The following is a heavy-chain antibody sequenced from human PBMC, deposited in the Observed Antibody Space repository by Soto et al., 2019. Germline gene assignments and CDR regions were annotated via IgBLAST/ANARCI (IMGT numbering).Heavy chain of an antibody. Sequence: ASVKVSCKASGYTFTGYYMHWVRQAPGQGLECMGWINPNSGGTNYAQKFQGWVTMTRDTSISTAYMELSRLRSDDTAVYYCARGPCSSTSCYFYYYYGMDVWGQGTTVTVSS. CDR2: INPNSGGT. CDR1: GYTFTGYY. D-gene: IGHD2-2*01. CDR3: ARGPCSSTSCYFYYYYGMDV. V-gene: IGHV1-2*04. J-gene: IGHJ6*02.